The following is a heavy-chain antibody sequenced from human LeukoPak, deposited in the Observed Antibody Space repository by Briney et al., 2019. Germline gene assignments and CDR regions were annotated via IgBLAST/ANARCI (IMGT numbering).Heavy chain of an antibody. D-gene: IGHD1-26*01. Sequence: PGGSLRLSCTASGFTFDDYALSWVRQVPGKGLEWVSGISWNSDKTVYADSVEGRFTISRDNDKNSLYLQMDSLRAEDTALYFCVRYRSPGAATAGDSFDYWGQGILVPVSS. CDR2: ISWNSDKT. CDR3: VRYRSPGAATAGDSFDY. CDR1: GFTFDDYA. J-gene: IGHJ4*02. V-gene: IGHV3-20*04.